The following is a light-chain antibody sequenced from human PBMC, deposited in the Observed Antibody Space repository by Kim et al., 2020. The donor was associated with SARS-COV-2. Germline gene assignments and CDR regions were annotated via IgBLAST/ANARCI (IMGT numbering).Light chain of an antibody. V-gene: IGKV1-39*01. CDR2: AAS. CDR3: QQSHTTPLLT. J-gene: IGKJ4*01. Sequence: DIQMTQSPSSLDASVGDRVTIACRASQSISTYLNWYQQKPGKAPKLLIYAASTLQSGVPSRFSGSGSGTDFTLTISTLQPEDFATYYCQQSHTTPLLTFGGGTKVDIK. CDR1: QSISTY.